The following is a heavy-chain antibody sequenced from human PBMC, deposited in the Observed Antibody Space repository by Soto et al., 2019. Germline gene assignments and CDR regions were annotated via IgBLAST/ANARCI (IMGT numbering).Heavy chain of an antibody. V-gene: IGHV3-23*01. D-gene: IGHD3-22*01. CDR3: AKIESRFFYDSTGYHPFDY. CDR1: GFPFSNYA. Sequence: GGSLRLSCAASGFPFSNYAMTWVRQAPGKGLEWVSALSGSGVSTYYADSVMGRFTISRDNSKNTVYLQMNSLRAEDTAVYYCAKIESRFFYDSTGYHPFDYWGQGTLVTVSS. CDR2: LSGSGVST. J-gene: IGHJ4*02.